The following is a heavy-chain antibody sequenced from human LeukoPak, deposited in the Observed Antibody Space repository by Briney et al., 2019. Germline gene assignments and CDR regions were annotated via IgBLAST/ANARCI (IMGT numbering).Heavy chain of an antibody. CDR2: ITNSGVTT. CDR1: GFTFSSFA. D-gene: IGHD2-15*01. CDR3: TKARLYCSSGTCSDHPATLTGMDV. V-gene: IGHV3-23*01. J-gene: IGHJ6*02. Sequence: GGSLRLSCTASGFTFSSFAMHWVRQAPGEGLEWVSLITNSGVTTHYADSAKGRFTISRDNSRSTLYLKLNSLRADDTALYYCTKARLYCSSGTCSDHPATLTGMDVWGQGTTVTVSS.